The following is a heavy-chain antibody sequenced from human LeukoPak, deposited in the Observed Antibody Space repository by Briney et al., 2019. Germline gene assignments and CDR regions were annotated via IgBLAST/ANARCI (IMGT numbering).Heavy chain of an antibody. CDR2: ITAYNGNT. J-gene: IGHJ5*02. D-gene: IGHD3-9*01. CDR3: ARAKAYYEILTAYNP. CDR1: DNTLSNYG. Sequence: ASVKVSCKASDNTLSNYGVTWVRQAPGQELEWMGWITAYNGNTKYAQKFQGRVTMTTESSTSTVFMELRSLTSDDTAVYYCARAKAYYEILTAYNPWGQGTLVTVSS. V-gene: IGHV1-18*04.